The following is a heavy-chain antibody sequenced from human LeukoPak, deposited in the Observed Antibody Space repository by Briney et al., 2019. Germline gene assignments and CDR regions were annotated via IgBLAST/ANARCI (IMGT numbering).Heavy chain of an antibody. CDR2: INPDTGDT. J-gene: IGHJ4*02. CDR3: ARVERSTSHLHFDS. V-gene: IGHV1-2*02. D-gene: IGHD5-24*01. Sequence: ASLNVSCKTSGYTLTGYYLQWVRQAPGHGFEWLGLINPDTGDTKYLQKFDGKITMNRDTSISTAFLEVTGLKSDDTAVYYCARVERSTSHLHFDSWAQGTLVSVSS. CDR1: GYTLTGYY.